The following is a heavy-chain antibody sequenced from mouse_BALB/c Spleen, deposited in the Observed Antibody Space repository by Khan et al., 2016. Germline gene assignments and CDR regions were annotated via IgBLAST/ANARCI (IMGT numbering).Heavy chain of an antibody. J-gene: IGHJ2*01. CDR1: GLNIKDTY. CDR2: FEPPNGNT. V-gene: IGHV14-3*02. Sequence: VQLQQSGAELVKSGATVKLSCTASGLNIKDTYMHWLKQWLEQGLVGCGRFEPPNGNTKYDPKFQGKATITADTSSTTSFLQLSCLTSEDTAVNDNARMAREWGQGTTLTVSS. CDR3: ARMARE.